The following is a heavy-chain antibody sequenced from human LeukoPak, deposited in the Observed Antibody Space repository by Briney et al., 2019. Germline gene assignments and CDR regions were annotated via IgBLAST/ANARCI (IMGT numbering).Heavy chain of an antibody. V-gene: IGHV3-7*03. Sequence: GGSLRLSCAASGFTFSNYWMSWVRQAPGTGLEWVANIKQDGSDRNYVTSVRGRFTISRDNAESSLFLQMNSLRAEDTAVYYCVRNLAVAGTCFDSWGQGTLVTVSS. CDR3: VRNLAVAGTCFDS. J-gene: IGHJ4*02. CDR1: GFTFSNYW. D-gene: IGHD6-19*01. CDR2: IKQDGSDR.